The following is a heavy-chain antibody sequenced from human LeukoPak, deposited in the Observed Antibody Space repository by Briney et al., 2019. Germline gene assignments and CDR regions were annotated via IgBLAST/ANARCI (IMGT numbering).Heavy chain of an antibody. CDR1: GFTFSSYA. D-gene: IGHD3-10*01. V-gene: IGHV3-23*01. CDR3: AKDRGVMVRGVNDP. Sequence: PGGSLRLSCAASGFTFSSYAMSWVRQAPGKGLEWVSAISGSGGSTYYADSVKGRFTISRDNSKNTLYLQMNSLRAEDTTVNYCAKDRGVMVRGVNDPWGQGTLVTVSS. J-gene: IGHJ5*02. CDR2: ISGSGGST.